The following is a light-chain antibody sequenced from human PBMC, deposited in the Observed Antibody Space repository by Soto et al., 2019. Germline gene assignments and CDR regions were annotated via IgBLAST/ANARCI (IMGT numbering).Light chain of an antibody. J-gene: IGLJ1*01. CDR3: SSYTTSNTRQIV. CDR1: SSDVGGYSY. Sequence: QSALTQPASVSGSHGHSITISCTDTSSDVGGYSYVSWYQHHPGKAPKLIIYDVSNRPSGVSIRFSGSKSDNTASLTISGLQPEDEADYHCSSYTTSNTRQIVFGTGTKVTVL. CDR2: DVS. V-gene: IGLV2-14*03.